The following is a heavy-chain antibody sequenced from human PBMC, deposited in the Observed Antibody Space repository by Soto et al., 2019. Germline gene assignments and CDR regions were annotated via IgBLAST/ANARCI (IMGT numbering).Heavy chain of an antibody. D-gene: IGHD6-19*01. CDR1: GFSLSNARMG. Sequence: QVTLKESGPVLVKPTETLTLTCTVSGFSLSNARMGVSWIRQPPGKALEWLAHIFSNDEKSYSTSLKSRLTIXKXXSKSQVVLTRTNMDPVDTATYYCARIRYSSGWYDYWGQGTLVTVSS. J-gene: IGHJ4*02. CDR2: IFSNDEK. CDR3: ARIRYSSGWYDY. V-gene: IGHV2-26*01.